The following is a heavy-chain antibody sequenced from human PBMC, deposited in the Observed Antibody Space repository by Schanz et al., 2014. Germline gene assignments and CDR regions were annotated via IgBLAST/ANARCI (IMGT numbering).Heavy chain of an antibody. D-gene: IGHD3-3*01. CDR3: ATVSYDFWSGKDYYSFHMDV. J-gene: IGHJ6*03. CDR2: IYYSGNT. Sequence: QVQLQESGPGLVKPSDTLSLTCAVSGYSISRSNWWGWIRQPPGKGLEFIGYIYYSGNTYYNPSLKSRVTMSLDTSKNQFSLKLTSVTAVDTAVYYCATVSYDFWSGKDYYSFHMDVWGKGTTVTVSS. CDR1: GYSISRSNW. V-gene: IGHV4-28*01.